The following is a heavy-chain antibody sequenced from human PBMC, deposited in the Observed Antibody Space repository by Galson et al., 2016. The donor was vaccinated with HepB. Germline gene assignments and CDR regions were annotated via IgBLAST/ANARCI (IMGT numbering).Heavy chain of an antibody. J-gene: IGHJ4*02. CDR1: GFTFSSYG. Sequence: SLRLSCAASGFTFSSYGMHWVRQAPGKGLEWVAMIWSDGSNKYHIGSVKGRSTISRDNFQNTLYLQMNSLRAEDTAVYYCTRDPGYYDSSGYYYPGPFDWGQGTLVTVSS. V-gene: IGHV3-33*01. D-gene: IGHD3-22*01. CDR2: IWSDGSNK. CDR3: TRDPGYYDSSGYYYPGPFD.